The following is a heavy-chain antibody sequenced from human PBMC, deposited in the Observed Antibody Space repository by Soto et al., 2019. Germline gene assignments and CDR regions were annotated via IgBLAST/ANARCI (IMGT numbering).Heavy chain of an antibody. Sequence: GGSLRLSCAASGFTVSSNYMSWVRQAPGKGLEWVSVIYSGGSTYYADSVKGRFTISRDNSKNTLYLQMNSLRAEDTAVYYCARDPEDAPPAGAFDIWGQGTMVTVSS. J-gene: IGHJ3*02. CDR3: ARDPEDAPPAGAFDI. CDR1: GFTVSSNY. V-gene: IGHV3-66*02. CDR2: IYSGGST.